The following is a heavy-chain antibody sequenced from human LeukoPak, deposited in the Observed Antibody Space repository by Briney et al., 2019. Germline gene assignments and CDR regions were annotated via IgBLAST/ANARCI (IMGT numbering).Heavy chain of an antibody. CDR3: ARRRATIYFDY. CDR2: INHSGST. D-gene: IGHD5-12*01. CDR1: GGAFSGYY. Sequence: SETLSLTCAVYGGAFSGYYWSWIRQPPGKGLEWIGEINHSGSTNYNPFLKSRVTISVDTSKNQFSLKLSSVTAADTAVYYCARRRATIYFDYWGQGTLVTVSS. J-gene: IGHJ4*02. V-gene: IGHV4-34*01.